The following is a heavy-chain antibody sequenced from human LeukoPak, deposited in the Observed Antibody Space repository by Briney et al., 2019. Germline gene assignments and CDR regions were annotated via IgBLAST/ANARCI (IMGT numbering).Heavy chain of an antibody. CDR1: GYTFTGYY. J-gene: IGHJ5*02. D-gene: IGHD3-10*01. CDR2: INPNSGGT. CDR3: ARGCGSGSYYDDWFDP. Sequence: GASVKVSCKASGYTFTGYYMHCVRQAPGQGLEWMGWINPNSGGTNYAQKFQGRVTMTRDTSISTAYMELSRLRSEDTAVYYCARGCGSGSYYDDWFDPWGQGTLVTVSS. V-gene: IGHV1-2*02.